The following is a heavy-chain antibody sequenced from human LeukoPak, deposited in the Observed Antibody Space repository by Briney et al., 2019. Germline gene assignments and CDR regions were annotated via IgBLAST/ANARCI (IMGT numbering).Heavy chain of an antibody. CDR1: GGSISSYY. J-gene: IGHJ4*02. V-gene: IGHV4-59*08. CDR2: IYYSGST. Sequence: PSETLSLTCTVSGGSISSYYWSWIRQPPGKGLEWIGYIYYSGSTNYNPSLKSRVTISVDTSKNQFSLKLSSATAADTAVYYCAHEVDTAMVTWGQGTLVTVSS. D-gene: IGHD5-18*01. CDR3: AHEVDTAMVT.